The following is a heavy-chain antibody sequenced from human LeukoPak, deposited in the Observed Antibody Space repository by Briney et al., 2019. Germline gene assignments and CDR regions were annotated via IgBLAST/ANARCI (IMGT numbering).Heavy chain of an antibody. CDR2: ISSSSSTI. CDR1: GFTFSSYN. Sequence: GGSLRLSCAASGFTFSSYNMNWVRQAPGKGLECVSYISSSSSTIYYADSVKGRFTISRDNAKNSLYLQMNSLGAEDTAVYYCVSGNNCNYWGQGTLVTVSS. CDR3: VSGNNCNY. V-gene: IGHV3-48*01. J-gene: IGHJ4*02. D-gene: IGHD1-20*01.